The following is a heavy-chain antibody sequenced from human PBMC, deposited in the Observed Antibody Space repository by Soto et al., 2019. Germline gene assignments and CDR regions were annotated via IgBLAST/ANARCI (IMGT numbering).Heavy chain of an antibody. CDR1: GFTFSSYA. CDR2: IIPIFGTA. D-gene: IGHD6-13*01. J-gene: IGHJ4*02. V-gene: IGHV1-69*13. Sequence: SVKVSRNASGFTFSSYAISWVLHAPGQGLEWMGGIIPIFGTANYAQKFQGRVTITADESTSTAYMELSSLRPEDTAVYYCARGRVAAAGTLPVYWGQGTLVTVSS. CDR3: ARGRVAAAGTLPVY.